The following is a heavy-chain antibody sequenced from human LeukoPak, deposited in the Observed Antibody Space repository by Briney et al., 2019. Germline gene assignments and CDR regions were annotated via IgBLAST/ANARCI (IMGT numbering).Heavy chain of an antibody. J-gene: IGHJ4*02. CDR1: GLTFSSSYA. V-gene: IGHV3-30-3*01. D-gene: IGHD3-22*01. Sequence: GGSLRLSCAASGLTFSSSYAMHWVRQAPGKGLEWVAVISYDGSNKYYADCVKGRFTISRDNAKNSLYLQMNSLRAEDTAVYYCARVRPEYSSPYFDYWGQGTLVTVSS. CDR3: ARVRPEYSSPYFDY. CDR2: ISYDGSNK.